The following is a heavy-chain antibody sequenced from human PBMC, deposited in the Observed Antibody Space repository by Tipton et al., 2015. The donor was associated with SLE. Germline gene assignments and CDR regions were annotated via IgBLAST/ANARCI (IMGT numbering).Heavy chain of an antibody. CDR3: ARDVGAFDI. CDR2: IYQDGHIK. J-gene: IGHJ3*02. CDR1: GFTFSSYW. D-gene: IGHD1-26*01. V-gene: IGHV3-7*01. Sequence: SLRLSCTASGFTFSSYWMTWVRQAPGKGLEWVANIYQDGHIKQYVDSVKGRFTISRDNTENSVYLQMNSQRVEDTAVYYCARDVGAFDIWGQGTMVTVSS.